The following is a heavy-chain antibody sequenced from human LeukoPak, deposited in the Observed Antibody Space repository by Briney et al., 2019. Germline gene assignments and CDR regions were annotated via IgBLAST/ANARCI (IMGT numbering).Heavy chain of an antibody. CDR2: IKQDGSEK. CDR1: GFTFSSYW. D-gene: IGHD3-10*01. Sequence: PGGSLRLSCAASGFTFSSYWMSWVRQAPGKGLEWVANIKQDGSEKCYVDSVKGRFTISRDNAKNSLYLQMNSLRAEDTAVYYCAREIYGVVRGVITRNYGMDVWGQGTTVTVSS. V-gene: IGHV3-7*01. CDR3: AREIYGVVRGVITRNYGMDV. J-gene: IGHJ6*02.